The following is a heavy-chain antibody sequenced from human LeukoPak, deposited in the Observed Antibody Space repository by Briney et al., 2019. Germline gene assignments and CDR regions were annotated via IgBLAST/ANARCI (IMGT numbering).Heavy chain of an antibody. CDR2: LNPNSGNT. D-gene: IGHD3-10*01. CDR1: GYTFTSYD. CDR3: ARGSLWLGEFDFFDI. Sequence: ASVKVSCKASGYTFTSYDINWVRQATGQGLEWMGWLNPNSGNTGYAQKFQGRVAMTGNTYTTTAYMELTGLSSEDTAVYYCARGSLWLGEFDFFDIWGQGTAVTVSS. V-gene: IGHV1-8*01. J-gene: IGHJ3*02.